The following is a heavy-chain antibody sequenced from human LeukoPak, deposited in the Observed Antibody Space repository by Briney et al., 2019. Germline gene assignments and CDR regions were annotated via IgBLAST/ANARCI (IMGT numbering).Heavy chain of an antibody. D-gene: IGHD6-13*01. J-gene: IGHJ4*02. V-gene: IGHV1-46*01. CDR2: INPSGGST. Sequence: ASVNVSCTASGYTFTSYYMHWVRQAPGQGLEWMGIINPSGGSTSYAQKFQGRVTMTRDTSTSTVYMELSSLRSEDTAVYYCAGSLAAAGREYYFDYWGQGTLVTVSS. CDR1: GYTFTSYY. CDR3: AGSLAAAGREYYFDY.